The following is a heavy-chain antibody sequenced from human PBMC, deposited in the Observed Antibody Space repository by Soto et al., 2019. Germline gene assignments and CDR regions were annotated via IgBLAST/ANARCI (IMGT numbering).Heavy chain of an antibody. CDR2: IYYTGTT. D-gene: IGHD3-22*01. V-gene: IGHV4-59*08. CDR1: GGSTRDYY. J-gene: IGHJ4*02. CDR3: ARLGGYYQAFDS. Sequence: PSETLSLTCTVSGGSTRDYYWGWIRQSPGKGLEWIGYIYYTGTTKYNPSLKSRVTISVDSSKNQFSLKLDSVTAADTAVYYCARLGGYYQAFDSWGQGTLVIVSS.